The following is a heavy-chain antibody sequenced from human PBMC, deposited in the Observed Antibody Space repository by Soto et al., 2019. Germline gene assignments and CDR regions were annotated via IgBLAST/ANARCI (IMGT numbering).Heavy chain of an antibody. J-gene: IGHJ4*02. CDR1: GFTFSSYG. D-gene: IGHD3-3*01. Sequence: QVQLVASGGGVVHPGRSLRLSCAASGFTFSSYGMHWVRQAPGKGLEWVAVIWYDGSNKYYADSVEGRFTISKDNSKNTLYLQMNSLRAEDTAVYYCASAPYDFWSGYYLDYWGQGTLVTVSS. CDR3: ASAPYDFWSGYYLDY. V-gene: IGHV3-33*01. CDR2: IWYDGSNK.